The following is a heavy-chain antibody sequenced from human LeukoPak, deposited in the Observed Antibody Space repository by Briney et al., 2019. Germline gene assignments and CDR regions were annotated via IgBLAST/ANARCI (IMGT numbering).Heavy chain of an antibody. V-gene: IGHV3-23*01. Sequence: GGSLRLSCAASGFTFSSYAMSWVRQAPGKGLEWVSAISGGGGSTYYADSVKGRFTISRDNSENTLYLQMNSLRAEDTAVYYCAKGHGGSGYDYWDYWGQGTLVTVSS. CDR1: GFTFSSYA. J-gene: IGHJ4*02. CDR2: ISGGGGST. D-gene: IGHD5-12*01. CDR3: AKGHGGSGYDYWDY.